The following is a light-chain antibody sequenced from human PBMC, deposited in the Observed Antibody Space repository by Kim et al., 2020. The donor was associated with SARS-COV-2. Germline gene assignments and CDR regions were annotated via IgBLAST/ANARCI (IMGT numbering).Light chain of an antibody. Sequence: DIQMTQSPSSLSASVGDRVTITCRASQNINRYLNWYQQKPGKAPKFLIYGASNLQSGVPSRFSGSGSGTDFTLTIISLQPEDFATYHCQQSFSFPWTFGQGTKVDIK. CDR2: GAS. V-gene: IGKV1-39*01. J-gene: IGKJ1*01. CDR1: QNINRY. CDR3: QQSFSFPWT.